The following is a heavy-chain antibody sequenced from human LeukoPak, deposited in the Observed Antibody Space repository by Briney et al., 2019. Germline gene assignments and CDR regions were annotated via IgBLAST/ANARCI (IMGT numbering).Heavy chain of an antibody. CDR3: ARDGKRENWFDP. Sequence: SETLSLTCTVSGGSISSGTYYWAWIRQPPGRGLEWIGTIYHSGSTYYNPSLKSRVTISVDTSKNQFSLKLSSVTAADTAVYYCARDGKRENWFDPWGQGTLVTVSS. D-gene: IGHD1-26*01. J-gene: IGHJ5*02. CDR2: IYHSGST. CDR1: GGSISSGTYY. V-gene: IGHV4-39*07.